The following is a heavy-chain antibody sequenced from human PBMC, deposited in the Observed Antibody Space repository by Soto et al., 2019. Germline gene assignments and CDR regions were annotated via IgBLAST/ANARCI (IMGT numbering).Heavy chain of an antibody. Sequence: SETLSLTCTVSGGSISSYYWSWIRQPPGKGLEWIGYIYYSGSTNYNPSLKSRVTISVDTSKNQFSLKLSSVTAADTAVYYCARWSVGYSGYDRADYWGQGTLVTVSS. V-gene: IGHV4-59*01. J-gene: IGHJ4*02. CDR2: IYYSGST. D-gene: IGHD5-12*01. CDR1: GGSISSYY. CDR3: ARWSVGYSGYDRADY.